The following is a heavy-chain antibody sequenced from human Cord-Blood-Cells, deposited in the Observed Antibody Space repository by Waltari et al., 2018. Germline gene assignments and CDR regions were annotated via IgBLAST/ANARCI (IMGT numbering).Heavy chain of an antibody. CDR3: ARRAVIAFDI. CDR2: IYYIGST. Sequence: QLQLPESGPGLVKPSETLSLTCTVSAGSISSSSYYWGWFRQPPGKGLEWIGSIYYIGSTYYNPSLKSRVTISVDTSKNQFSLKLSSVTAADTAVYYCARRAVIAFDIWGQGTMVTVSS. V-gene: IGHV4-39*01. D-gene: IGHD3-22*01. CDR1: AGSISSSSYY. J-gene: IGHJ3*02.